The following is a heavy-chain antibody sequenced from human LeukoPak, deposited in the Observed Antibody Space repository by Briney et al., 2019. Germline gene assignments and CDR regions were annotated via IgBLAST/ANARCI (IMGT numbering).Heavy chain of an antibody. CDR3: ASLPRPEKNAVAGTYSY. CDR1: GFTFSSYA. J-gene: IGHJ4*02. D-gene: IGHD6-19*01. V-gene: IGHV3-30-3*01. CDR2: ISYDGSNK. Sequence: GGSLRLSCAASGFTFSSYAMHWVRQAPGKGLEWVAVISYDGSNKYYADSVKGRFTISRDNSKNTLYLQMNSLRAEDTAVYYCASLPRPEKNAVAGTYSYWGQGTLVTVSS.